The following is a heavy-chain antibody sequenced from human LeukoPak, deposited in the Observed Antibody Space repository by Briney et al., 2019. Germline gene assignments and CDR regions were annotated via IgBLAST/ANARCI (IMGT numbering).Heavy chain of an antibody. Sequence: GGSLRLSCAAYGFTFSSYAMSWVRQAPGKGLEWVSAISGSGGSTYYADSVKGRFTISRDNAKNSLYLQMNSLRAEDTAVYYCAELGITMIGGVWGKGTTVTISS. J-gene: IGHJ6*04. CDR3: AELGITMIGGV. CDR2: ISGSGGST. CDR1: GFTFSSYA. V-gene: IGHV3-23*01. D-gene: IGHD3-10*02.